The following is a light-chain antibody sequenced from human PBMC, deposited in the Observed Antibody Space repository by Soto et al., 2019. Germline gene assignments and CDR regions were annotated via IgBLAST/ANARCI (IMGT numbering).Light chain of an antibody. CDR1: SSDFGGYNY. CDR3: ISYAGSKGHV. J-gene: IGLJ1*01. Sequence: QSALTQPPSASGSPGQSVTISCTGTSSDFGGYNYVSWYQQHPGKAPKLMIYEVSKRPSGVPDRFSGSKSGNTASLTVSGLQAEDEADYFCISYAGSKGHVFGTVTKVTVL. V-gene: IGLV2-8*01. CDR2: EVS.